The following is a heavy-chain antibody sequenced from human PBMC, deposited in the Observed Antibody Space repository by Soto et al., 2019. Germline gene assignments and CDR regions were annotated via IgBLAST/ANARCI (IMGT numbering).Heavy chain of an antibody. CDR3: AKHKASITHAFDI. V-gene: IGHV3-9*01. CDR2: ISWNSDSI. D-gene: IGHD3-10*01. Sequence: EVQLVESGGGLVQPGRSLRLSCAASGFTFDDYAMHWVRQAPGKGLEWVSGISWNSDSIGYADSVKGRFTISRDNAKNSLYLQMTSLRAEDTALYYCAKHKASITHAFDIWGQGTMVTVSS. CDR1: GFTFDDYA. J-gene: IGHJ3*02.